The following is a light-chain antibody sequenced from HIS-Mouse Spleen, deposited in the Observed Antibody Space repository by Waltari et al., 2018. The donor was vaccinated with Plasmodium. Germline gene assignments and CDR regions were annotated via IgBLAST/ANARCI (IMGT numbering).Light chain of an antibody. Sequence: QSALTQPPSASGSPGQSVNISCTGTSSDVRGSNYVSWYQPHPGKAPNLMIYDVSKRPSGVPDRFSGSKSGNTASLTVSGLQAEDEADYYCSSYAGSNNLVFGGGTKLTVL. CDR3: SSYAGSNNLV. J-gene: IGLJ2*01. V-gene: IGLV2-8*01. CDR1: SSDVRGSNY. CDR2: DVS.